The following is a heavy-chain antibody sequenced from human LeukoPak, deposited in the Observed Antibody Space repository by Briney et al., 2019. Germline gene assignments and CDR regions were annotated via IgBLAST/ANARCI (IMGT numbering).Heavy chain of an antibody. J-gene: IGHJ6*02. D-gene: IGHD3-10*01. CDR3: ARDKRILWFGEADGNYYYYYYGMDV. V-gene: IGHV1-18*01. CDR1: GYTFTSYG. CDR2: ISAYNGNT. Sequence: ASVKVSCKASGYTFTSYGISWVRQAPGQGLEWMGWISAYNGNTNYAQKLQGRVTMTTDTSTSTAYMELRSLRSDDTAVYYCARDKRILWFGEADGNYYYYYYGMDVWGQGTTVTVSS.